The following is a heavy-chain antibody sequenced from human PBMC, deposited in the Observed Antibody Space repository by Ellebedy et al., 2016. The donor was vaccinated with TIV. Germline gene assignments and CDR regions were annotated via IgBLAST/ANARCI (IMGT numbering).Heavy chain of an antibody. D-gene: IGHD5-24*01. CDR3: ARGAGEMGADWFDP. J-gene: IGHJ5*02. Sequence: AASVKVSCKASGYTFISNDINWVRQATGHGLEWMGWMNANSGNTGYAQKFLGRVTMTRDTATSTAYMELRSLTSEDTAVYYCARGAGEMGADWFDPWGQGTLVTVSS. V-gene: IGHV1-8*02. CDR1: GYTFISND. CDR2: MNANSGNT.